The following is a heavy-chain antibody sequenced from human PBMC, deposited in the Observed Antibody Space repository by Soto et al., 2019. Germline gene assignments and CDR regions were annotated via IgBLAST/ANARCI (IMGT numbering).Heavy chain of an antibody. CDR1: GGSISSDY. D-gene: IGHD7-27*01. Sequence: SXTRSLTCTVSGGSISSDYWSWIRQPPGKGLEWIGYIYYSGSTYYNPSLKSRVTISVDTSKNQFSLKLSSVTAADTAVYYCARGLTGDLSDWYFDLWGRGTLVTVSS. CDR2: IYYSGST. CDR3: ARGLTGDLSDWYFDL. V-gene: IGHV4-59*04. J-gene: IGHJ2*01.